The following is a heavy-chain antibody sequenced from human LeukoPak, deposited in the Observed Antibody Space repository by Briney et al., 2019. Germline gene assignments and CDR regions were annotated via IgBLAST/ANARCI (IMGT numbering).Heavy chain of an antibody. J-gene: IGHJ6*02. CDR1: GFTFRSYA. Sequence: PGGSLRLSCVTSGFTFRSYAMSWVRQAPGKGLEWVSALSGNGGSTYYAGSVKGRFTISRDNSKNILYLQMNSLRAEDTALYYCAKDLSYGLDVWGQGTTVTVSS. D-gene: IGHD3-16*01. CDR3: AKDLSYGLDV. V-gene: IGHV3-23*01. CDR2: LSGNGGST.